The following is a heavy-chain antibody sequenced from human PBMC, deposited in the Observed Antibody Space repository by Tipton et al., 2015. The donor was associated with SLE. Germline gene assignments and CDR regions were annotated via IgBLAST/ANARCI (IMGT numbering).Heavy chain of an antibody. Sequence: TLSLTCTVSGGSISNSPYYWAWVRQTPGKGLEWIGSIYYSGNTYYNPSLKSRLTISADTSKNHFSLNLSSVTAADTAVYYCARGGVGGYDYFDYWGQGALVTVSS. CDR1: GGSISNSPYY. V-gene: IGHV4-39*07. J-gene: IGHJ4*02. CDR2: IYYSGNT. CDR3: ARGGVGGYDYFDY. D-gene: IGHD5-12*01.